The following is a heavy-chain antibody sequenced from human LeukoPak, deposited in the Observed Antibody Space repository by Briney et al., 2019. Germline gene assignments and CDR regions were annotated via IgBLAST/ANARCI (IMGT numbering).Heavy chain of an antibody. CDR2: IYHSGST. D-gene: IGHD3-22*01. CDR3: ARQTREYYDSSGYYYFDY. Sequence: PSETLSLTCAVSGGSISSGNWWSWVRQPPGKGLEWIGEIYHSGSTNYNPSLKSRVTISKDTSKNQFSLKLSSVTAADTAVFYCARQTREYYDSSGYYYFDYWGQGTLVTVSS. CDR1: GGSISSGNW. V-gene: IGHV4-4*02. J-gene: IGHJ4*02.